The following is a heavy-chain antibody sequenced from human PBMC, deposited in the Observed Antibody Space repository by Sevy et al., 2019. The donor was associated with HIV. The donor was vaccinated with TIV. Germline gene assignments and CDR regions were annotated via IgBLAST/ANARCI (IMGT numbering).Heavy chain of an antibody. CDR1: GFTFSSYA. Sequence: GESLKISCAASGFTFSSYAMSWVRQAPGKGLEWVSAISGSGGSTYYADSVKGRFTISRDNSENTLYLQMNSLRAEDTAVYYCAKLHCTGGVCYLDYWGQGTLVTVSS. CDR2: ISGSGGST. D-gene: IGHD2-8*02. J-gene: IGHJ4*02. V-gene: IGHV3-23*01. CDR3: AKLHCTGGVCYLDY.